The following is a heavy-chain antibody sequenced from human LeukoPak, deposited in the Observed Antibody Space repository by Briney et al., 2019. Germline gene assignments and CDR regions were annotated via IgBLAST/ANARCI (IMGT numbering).Heavy chain of an antibody. Sequence: GGSLRLSCAASGFTFSSYWMHWVRQAPGKGLVWVSRINTDGSSTSYADPVKGRFTISRDNAKNTLYLQMNSLRAEDTAVYYCARELRFLEWLYWFDPWGQGTLVTVSS. D-gene: IGHD3-3*01. CDR2: INTDGSST. V-gene: IGHV3-74*01. CDR3: ARELRFLEWLYWFDP. J-gene: IGHJ5*02. CDR1: GFTFSSYW.